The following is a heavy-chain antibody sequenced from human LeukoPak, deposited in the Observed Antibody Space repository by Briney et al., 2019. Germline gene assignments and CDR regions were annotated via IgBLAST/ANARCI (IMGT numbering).Heavy chain of an antibody. Sequence: GGSLRLSCAASGFIFNSYGMHWVRQAPGKGLEWVALIWYDGSNKYYTDSVKGRFTISRDNSKNTLYLEMNSLRAEDTAIYYCAREGPRGNSQFDYWGQEPWSPSPQ. V-gene: IGHV3-33*01. J-gene: IGHJ5*01. CDR3: AREGPRGNSQFDY. D-gene: IGHD2/OR15-2a*01. CDR2: IWYDGSNK. CDR1: GFIFNSYG.